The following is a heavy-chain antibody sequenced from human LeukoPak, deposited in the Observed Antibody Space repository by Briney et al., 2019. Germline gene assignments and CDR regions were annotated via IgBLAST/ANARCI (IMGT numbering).Heavy chain of an antibody. J-gene: IGHJ3*02. CDR1: GFTFSNYE. CDR3: ARDSGNYLDAFDI. D-gene: IGHD1-26*01. V-gene: IGHV3-48*03. CDR2: ISSSDSTI. Sequence: GSLRLSCAASGFTFSNYEMNWVRQAPGKGLEWVSYISSSDSTIYYADSVKGRFTISRDNARNSLYLQMNSLRVEDTAVYYCARDSGNYLDAFDIWGQGTMVTVSS.